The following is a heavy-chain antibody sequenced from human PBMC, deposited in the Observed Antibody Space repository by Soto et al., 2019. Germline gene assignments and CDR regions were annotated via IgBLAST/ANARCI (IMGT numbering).Heavy chain of an antibody. V-gene: IGHV3-23*01. D-gene: IGHD1-26*01. J-gene: IGHJ4*02. Sequence: PGGSLRLSCLASGFTFASCGMNWVRQAPGKGLEWVAGISQTGANTYYADSVRGRFIISRDNSRNTVSLEMNSLRGEDSALYYCATAGAKTTSNFDFWGQGTKVTVSS. CDR1: GFTFASCG. CDR3: ATAGAKTTSNFDF. CDR2: ISQTGANT.